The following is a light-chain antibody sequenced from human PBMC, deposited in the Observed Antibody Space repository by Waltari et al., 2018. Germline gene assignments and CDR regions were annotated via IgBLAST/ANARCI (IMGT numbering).Light chain of an antibody. Sequence: DIQMTQSPSSLSASVGDRVTITCRASQSISSYLNWYQQKPGKAPKILIYAASRLQSGVPSSVSGSGSGTDFTLTISSLQPEDFATYYCQQSYSTPRTFGPGTKVEIK. CDR3: QQSYSTPRT. CDR2: AAS. CDR1: QSISSY. V-gene: IGKV1-39*01. J-gene: IGKJ3*01.